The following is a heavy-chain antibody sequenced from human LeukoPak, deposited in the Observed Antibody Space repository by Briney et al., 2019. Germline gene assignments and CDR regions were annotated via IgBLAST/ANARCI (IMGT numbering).Heavy chain of an antibody. CDR1: GYTFTSYD. Sequence: ASVKVSCKASGYTFTSYDINWVRQATGQGLEWMGWMNPNSGNTGYAQKFQGRVTMTRNTSISTAYMELSSLRSEDTAVYDCARGSSDLWFGELLYHYWGLGNLVTVSS. CDR2: MNPNSGNT. J-gene: IGHJ4*02. CDR3: ARGSSDLWFGELLYHY. V-gene: IGHV1-8*01. D-gene: IGHD3-10*01.